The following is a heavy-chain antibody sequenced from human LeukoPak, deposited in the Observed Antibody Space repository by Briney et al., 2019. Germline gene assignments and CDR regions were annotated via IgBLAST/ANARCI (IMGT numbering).Heavy chain of an antibody. CDR2: ISGSGTYT. CDR1: GFTFSSYA. D-gene: IGHD1-26*01. J-gene: IGHJ4*02. CDR3: AKAHGGSYHSGID. Sequence: PGGSLRLSCAASGFTFSSYAMSWVRQAPGEGLEWVSAISGSGTYTYYADSVKGRFSISRDNSKNTLYLQLNSLRVEDTAEYYCAKAHGGSYHSGIDWGQGTLVIVSS. V-gene: IGHV3-23*01.